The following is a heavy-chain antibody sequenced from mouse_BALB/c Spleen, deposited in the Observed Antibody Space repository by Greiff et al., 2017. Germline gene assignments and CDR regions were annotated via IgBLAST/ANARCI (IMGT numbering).Heavy chain of an antibody. Sequence: EVQLVESGGGLVKPGGSLKLSCAASGFTFSDYYMYWVRQTPEKRLEWVATISDGGSYTYYPDSVKGRFTISRDNAKNNLYLQMSSLKSEDTAMYYCARGVGLRAWFAYWGQGTLVTVSA. J-gene: IGHJ3*01. CDR3: ARGVGLRAWFAY. V-gene: IGHV5-4*02. CDR1: GFTFSDYY. CDR2: ISDGGSYT. D-gene: IGHD2-4*01.